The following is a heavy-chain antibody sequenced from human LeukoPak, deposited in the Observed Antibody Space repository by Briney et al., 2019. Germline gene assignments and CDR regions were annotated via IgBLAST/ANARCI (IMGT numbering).Heavy chain of an antibody. V-gene: IGHV4-59*01. CDR1: GGSISSYY. Sequence: ETLSLTCTVSGGSISSYYWSWIRQPPGKGLEWIGYIYYSGSTNYNPSLKSRVTISVDTSKNQFSLKLSSVTAADTAVYYCARYDSSGYYLSYFDYWGQGTLVTVSS. J-gene: IGHJ4*02. CDR2: IYYSGST. CDR3: ARYDSSGYYLSYFDY. D-gene: IGHD3-22*01.